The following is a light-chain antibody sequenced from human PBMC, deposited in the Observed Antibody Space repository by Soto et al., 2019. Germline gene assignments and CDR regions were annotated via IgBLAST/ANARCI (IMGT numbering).Light chain of an antibody. CDR1: QSVSSY. CDR3: QQRSN. Sequence: EIVLTQSPATLSLSPGERATLSCRASQSVSSYLAWYQQKPGQAPRLLIYDASNRATGIPARFSGSGSGTAFTLTISSLEPEDFAVYYCQQRSNLGGGTKVEIK. CDR2: DAS. J-gene: IGKJ4*01. V-gene: IGKV3-11*01.